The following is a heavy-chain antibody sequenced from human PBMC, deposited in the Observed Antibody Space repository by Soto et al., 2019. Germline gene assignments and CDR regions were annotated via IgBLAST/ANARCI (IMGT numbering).Heavy chain of an antibody. CDR2: IYYSGST. CDR3: ATYRKFFQI. Sequence: QVQLQESGPGLVKPSETLSLTCSVSGGSVSSGDYYWSWIRQPPGKGLEWIGYIYYSGSTYYNSSLKSRVTISVDRSKNHFFLNLTSVTAADTAVYYCATYRKFFQIWGQGTKVTVSS. J-gene: IGHJ3*02. V-gene: IGHV4-30-4*01. CDR1: GGSVSSGDYY.